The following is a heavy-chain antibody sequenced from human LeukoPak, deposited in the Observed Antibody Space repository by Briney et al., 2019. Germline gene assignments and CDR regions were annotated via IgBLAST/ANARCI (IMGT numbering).Heavy chain of an antibody. CDR3: ARERPSTYYYDSSGYPGGRYFDY. CDR1: GGSISSYY. Sequence: SETLSLTCTVFGGSISSYYWSWIRQPAGKGLEWIGRIYTSGSTNYNPSLKSRVTISVDKSKNQFSLKLSSVTAADTAVYYCARERPSTYYYDSSGYPGGRYFDYWGQGTLVTVSS. D-gene: IGHD3-22*01. V-gene: IGHV4-4*07. J-gene: IGHJ4*02. CDR2: IYTSGST.